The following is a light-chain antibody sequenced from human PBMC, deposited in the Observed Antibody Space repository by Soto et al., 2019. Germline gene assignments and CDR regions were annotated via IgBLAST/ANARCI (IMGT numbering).Light chain of an antibody. CDR2: GAS. CDR1: QSVSSNY. V-gene: IGKV3-20*01. Sequence: EIVLTQSPGTLSLSPGERATLSCRASQSVSSNYLAWYQQKPGQAPRLLISGASTRATGIPDRFSGSGSGTDLTLTISRLEPEDFAVYYCQQYCTALYTFGQGTKLEIK. CDR3: QQYCTALYT. J-gene: IGKJ2*01.